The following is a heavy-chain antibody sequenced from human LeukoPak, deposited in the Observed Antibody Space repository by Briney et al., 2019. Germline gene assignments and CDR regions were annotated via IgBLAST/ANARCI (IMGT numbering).Heavy chain of an antibody. CDR2: ISWNSGSI. CDR1: GFTFDDYA. Sequence: GGSLRLSCAASGFTFDDYAMHWVRQAPGQGLEWVSGISWNSGSIGYADSVKGRFTISRDNAKNSLYLQMNSLRAEDMALYYCAKGKAGFIAGAGTGAFDIWGQGTMVTVSS. J-gene: IGHJ3*02. D-gene: IGHD6-19*01. CDR3: AKGKAGFIAGAGTGAFDI. V-gene: IGHV3-9*03.